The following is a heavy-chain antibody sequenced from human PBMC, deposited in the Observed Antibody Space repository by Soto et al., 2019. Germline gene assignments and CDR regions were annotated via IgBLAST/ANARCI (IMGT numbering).Heavy chain of an antibody. CDR2: ISGRTTT. CDR1: GFIFTNYG. D-gene: IGHD5-18*01. CDR3: AKYSGYALDS. V-gene: IGHV3-23*01. J-gene: IGHJ4*02. Sequence: EVHLLESGGDLVQPGGSLRLSCAASGFIFTNYGMGWVRQAPGKGLEWVSTISGRTTTYYADSVKGRFTISRDNSNNMVYLQMNSLRAEDTAVYFCAKYSGYALDSWAQGTLVTISS.